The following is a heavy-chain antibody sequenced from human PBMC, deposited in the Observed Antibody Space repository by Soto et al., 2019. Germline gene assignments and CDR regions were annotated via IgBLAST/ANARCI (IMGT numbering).Heavy chain of an antibody. CDR1: GFTFSGSA. J-gene: IGHJ4*02. D-gene: IGHD4-17*01. Sequence: EVQLVESGGGLVQPGGSLKLSCAASGFTFSGSAMHWVRQASGKGLEWVGRIRSKANSYATAYAASVKGRFTISRDDSKNMAYLQMNSMKIEDTAVYYCTRLYGDYSHDYWGQGTLVTVSS. CDR3: TRLYGDYSHDY. CDR2: IRSKANSYAT. V-gene: IGHV3-73*02.